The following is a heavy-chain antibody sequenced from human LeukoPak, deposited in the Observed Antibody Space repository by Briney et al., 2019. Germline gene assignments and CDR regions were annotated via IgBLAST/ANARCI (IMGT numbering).Heavy chain of an antibody. V-gene: IGHV3-21*01. J-gene: IGHJ4*02. CDR2: ISSSSSYI. CDR1: GFTFSSHS. Sequence: GGSLRLSCAASGFTFSSHSMNWVRQAPGKGLEWVSSISSSSSYIYYADSVKGRFTISRDNAKNSLYLQMNSLRAEDTAVYYCARIQTSSGASHYYFDYWGQGSLVTVSS. CDR3: ARIQTSSGASHYYFDY. D-gene: IGHD2-15*01.